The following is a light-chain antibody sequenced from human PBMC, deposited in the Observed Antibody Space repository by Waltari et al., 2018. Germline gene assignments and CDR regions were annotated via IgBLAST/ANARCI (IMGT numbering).Light chain of an antibody. J-gene: IGLJ3*02. CDR2: VNSDGSH. Sequence: QLELTQSPSASASLGASVKLSCTLSSGHITNVVAWHQHQPQKRPRYSMKVNSDGSHSRGDGLPDRVSGSSSGAERYLTIASRQSEDEADYYCQTGGHGTWVFGGGTNLTVL. CDR3: QTGGHGTWV. CDR1: SGHITNV. V-gene: IGLV4-69*01.